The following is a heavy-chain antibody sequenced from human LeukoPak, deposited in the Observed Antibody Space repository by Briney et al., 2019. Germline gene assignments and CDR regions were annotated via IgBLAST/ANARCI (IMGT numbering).Heavy chain of an antibody. Sequence: GGSLRLSCAASGFTFSSYWMHWVRQVPGKGLVWVSRIDSDGSSTSNADSVKGRFTISRDNAENTLYLQMNSLRAEDTAVYYCASSGYSYLGADYWGQGTLVTVSS. CDR3: ASSGYSYLGADY. J-gene: IGHJ4*02. CDR2: IDSDGSST. V-gene: IGHV3-74*01. D-gene: IGHD5-18*01. CDR1: GFTFSSYW.